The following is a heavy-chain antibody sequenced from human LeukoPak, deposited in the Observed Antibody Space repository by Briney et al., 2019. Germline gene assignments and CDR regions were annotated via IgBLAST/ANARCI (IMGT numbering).Heavy chain of an antibody. CDR3: ARCARFCGGDCYPDGFDI. D-gene: IGHD2-21*02. V-gene: IGHV1-46*01. CDR2: INPSGGTT. CDR1: GYTFTSYY. Sequence: ASVKVSCKASGYTFTSYYMHWVRQAPGQGLEWMGIINPSGGTTNYAQKFQGRVTMTRDTSTSTVYMELSSLRSEDTAVYYCARCARFCGGDCYPDGFDIWGQGTMVSVSS. J-gene: IGHJ3*02.